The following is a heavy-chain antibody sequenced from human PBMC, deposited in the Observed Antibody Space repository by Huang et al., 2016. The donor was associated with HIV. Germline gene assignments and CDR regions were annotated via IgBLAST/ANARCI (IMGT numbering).Heavy chain of an antibody. CDR3: ARRFSSSSGYFDY. CDR2: IFPDDSDT. D-gene: IGHD6-6*01. V-gene: IGHV5-51*01. Sequence: VQLVQSGAEVKKPGESLKISCKGSGYSFSSYWIAWVRQMPGKGLEWGGIIFPDDSDTTYSPSFEGQVTISADKSIGTAYLQWSSLKASDTAMYYCARRFSSSSGYFDYWGQGSLVTVSS. CDR1: GYSFSSYW. J-gene: IGHJ4*02.